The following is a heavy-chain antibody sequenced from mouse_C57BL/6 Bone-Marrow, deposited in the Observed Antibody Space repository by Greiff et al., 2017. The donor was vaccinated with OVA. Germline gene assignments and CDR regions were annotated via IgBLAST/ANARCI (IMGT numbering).Heavy chain of an antibody. CDR3: ARDLDDYGSYYYAMDY. D-gene: IGHD2-4*01. CDR2: ISYDGSN. Sequence: EVKLVESGPGLVKPSQSLSLTCSVTGYSITSGYYWNWIRQFPGNKLEWMGYISYDGSNNYNPSLKNRISITRDTSKNQFFLKLNSVTTEDTATYYCARDLDDYGSYYYAMDYWGQGTLVTVSS. V-gene: IGHV3-6*01. J-gene: IGHJ4*01. CDR1: GYSITSGYY.